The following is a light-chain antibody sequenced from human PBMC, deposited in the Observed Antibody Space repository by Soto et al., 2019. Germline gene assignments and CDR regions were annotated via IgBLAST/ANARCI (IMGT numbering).Light chain of an antibody. CDR1: RDISVY. CDR2: DAS. Sequence: DIQMTQSPSSLSASAGDSVTITCQASRDISVYLNWYQHKPGHPPRLLVFDASNLHTGVPSRFSGSGSGTHFTFTITRLQPEYVATYYCQQYDNFPPYTFGQGTKLDIK. J-gene: IGKJ2*01. V-gene: IGKV1-33*01. CDR3: QQYDNFPPYT.